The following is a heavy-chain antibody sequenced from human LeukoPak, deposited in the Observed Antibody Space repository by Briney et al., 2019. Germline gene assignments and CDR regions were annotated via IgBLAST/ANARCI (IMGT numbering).Heavy chain of an antibody. CDR3: ARYQTYYYDSSGYYYVGFFDY. V-gene: IGHV3-7*01. J-gene: IGHJ4*02. D-gene: IGHD3-22*01. Sequence: GGSLRLSCAASRFTFSGYWMSWVRQAPGKGLEWVANIKQDGSEKYYVDSVKGRFTISRDNANNSLYLQMDSLRAEDTAVYYCARYQTYYYDSSGYYYVGFFDYWGQGTLVAVSS. CDR1: RFTFSGYW. CDR2: IKQDGSEK.